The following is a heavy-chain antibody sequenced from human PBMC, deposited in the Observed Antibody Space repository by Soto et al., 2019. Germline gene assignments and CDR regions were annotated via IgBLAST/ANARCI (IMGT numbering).Heavy chain of an antibody. CDR1: GFTFISYG. V-gene: IGHV3-30*18. CDR3: AKDLEQWLATFAFDI. CDR2: ISYDGSNK. D-gene: IGHD6-19*01. Sequence: GGSLRLSCAASGFTFISYGMHWVRQAPGKGLEWVAVISYDGSNKYYADSVKGRFTISRDNSKNTLYLQMNSLRAEDTAVYYCAKDLEQWLATFAFDIWGQGTMVTVSS. J-gene: IGHJ3*02.